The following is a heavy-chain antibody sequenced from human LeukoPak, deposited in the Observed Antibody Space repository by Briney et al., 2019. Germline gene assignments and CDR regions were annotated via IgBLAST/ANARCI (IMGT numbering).Heavy chain of an antibody. J-gene: IGHJ4*02. V-gene: IGHV3-48*02. CDR3: ARGGYIDY. CDR1: GFTFSSYG. D-gene: IGHD5-12*01. Sequence: PGGSLRLSCAASGFTFSSYGMNWVRQAPGKGLEWVPYISTSSSIIYYADSVKGRFTISRDTAKSSLYLQMTSLRDDDTAVYYCARGGYIDYWGQGTLVTVSS. CDR2: ISTSSSII.